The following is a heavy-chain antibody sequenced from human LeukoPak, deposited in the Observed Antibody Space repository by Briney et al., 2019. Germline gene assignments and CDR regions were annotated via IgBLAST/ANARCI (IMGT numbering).Heavy chain of an antibody. Sequence: GGSLRLSCAASGFTFSSYGMPWVRQAPGKGLEWVAVISYDGSNKYYADSVKGRFTISRDNSKNTLYLQMNSLRAEDTAVYYCAKDPLNDDPNYGDPSLYYFDYRGQGTLVTVSS. D-gene: IGHD4-17*01. J-gene: IGHJ4*02. CDR3: AKDPLNDDPNYGDPSLYYFDY. V-gene: IGHV3-30*18. CDR1: GFTFSSYG. CDR2: ISYDGSNK.